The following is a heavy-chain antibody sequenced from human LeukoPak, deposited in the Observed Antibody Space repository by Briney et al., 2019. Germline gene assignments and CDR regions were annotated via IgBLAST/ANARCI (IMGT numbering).Heavy chain of an antibody. J-gene: IGHJ5*02. Sequence: KTGGSLRLSCAASGFTFSNAWMSWVRQAPGKGLEWVGRIKSKTDGGTTDYAAPVKGRFTISRDDSKNTLYLQMNSLKTEDTAVYYCTSPTFYGDYVGHWFDPWGQGTLVTVSS. V-gene: IGHV3-15*01. CDR2: IKSKTDGGTT. CDR3: TSPTFYGDYVGHWFDP. CDR1: GFTFSNAW. D-gene: IGHD4-17*01.